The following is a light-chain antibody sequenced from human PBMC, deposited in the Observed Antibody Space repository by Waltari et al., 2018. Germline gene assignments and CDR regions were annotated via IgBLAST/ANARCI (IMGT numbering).Light chain of an antibody. V-gene: IGKV1-9*01. CDR3: QQVKSYPLT. CDR2: AAS. Sequence: DIQLTQSPSFLSASVGDRVTITCRASQDISNFLAWYQRKPGKAPKLLIYAASTLQSGVPSRFSGSGSGTEFTLTISSLQSEDFATYYCQQVKSYPLTFGGGTKLEIK. J-gene: IGKJ4*01. CDR1: QDISNF.